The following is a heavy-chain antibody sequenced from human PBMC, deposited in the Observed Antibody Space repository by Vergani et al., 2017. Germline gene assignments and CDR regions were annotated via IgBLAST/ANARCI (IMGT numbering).Heavy chain of an antibody. CDR3: ARRLGVVVPAAISKGSSYYYGMDV. CDR1: GFTFSSYG. Sequence: QVQLVESGGGVVQPGRSLRLSCAASGFTFSSYGMHWVRQAPGKGLEWVAVIWYDGSNKYYADSMKGRFTISRDNSKNTLYLQMNSLRAEDTAVYYCARRLGVVVPAAISKGSSYYYGMDVWGQGP. CDR2: IWYDGSNK. V-gene: IGHV3-33*01. J-gene: IGHJ6*02. D-gene: IGHD2-2*01.